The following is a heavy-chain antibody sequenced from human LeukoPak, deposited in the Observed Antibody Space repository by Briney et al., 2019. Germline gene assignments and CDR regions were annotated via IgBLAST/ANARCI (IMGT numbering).Heavy chain of an antibody. J-gene: IGHJ4*02. D-gene: IGHD4-17*01. Sequence: ASVKVSCKASGYTFTNYYIHWVRQAPGQGLEWMGIINPSGGYTTYAQKFQGSVTMTRETSTSTVYMGLSSLRSEDTAVYYCARYRERSDYPDYWGQGTLVTVSS. V-gene: IGHV1-46*01. CDR2: INPSGGYT. CDR3: ARYRERSDYPDY. CDR1: GYTFTNYY.